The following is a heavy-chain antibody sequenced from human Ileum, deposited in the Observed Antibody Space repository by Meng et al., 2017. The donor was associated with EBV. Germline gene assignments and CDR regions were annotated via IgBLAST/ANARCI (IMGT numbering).Heavy chain of an antibody. CDR1: GGSISSGGYY. Sequence: QVPLQASGPRLVKPSQPLSLTCAVSGGSISSGGYYWSWIRQPPGKGLEWIGYIYKSGSTYYNPSLTSRVTISVDTSKNQFFLKLGSVTAADTGVYYCARGGDTSGYSLDYWGQGILVTVSS. CDR3: ARGGDTSGYSLDY. CDR2: IYKSGST. J-gene: IGHJ4*02. V-gene: IGHV4-30-4*01. D-gene: IGHD3-22*01.